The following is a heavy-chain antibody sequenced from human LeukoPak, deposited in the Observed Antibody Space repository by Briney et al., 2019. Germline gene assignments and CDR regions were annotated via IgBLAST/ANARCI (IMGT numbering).Heavy chain of an antibody. CDR3: ARGGEVATIRFDY. J-gene: IGHJ4*02. V-gene: IGHV1-8*01. Sequence: ASVKVSCKASGYTFTSYDINWVRQATGQGLEWMGWMNPNSGNAGYAQKFQGRVTMTRNTSISTAYMELSSLRSEETAVYYCARGGEVATIRFDYWGQGTLVTVSS. CDR2: MNPNSGNA. CDR1: GYTFTSYD. D-gene: IGHD5-24*01.